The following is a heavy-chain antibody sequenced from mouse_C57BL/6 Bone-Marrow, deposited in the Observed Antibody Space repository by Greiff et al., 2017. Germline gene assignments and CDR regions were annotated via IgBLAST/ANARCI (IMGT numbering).Heavy chain of an antibody. CDR1: GFTFSDYG. CDR3: ARIYYGNQAWFAY. CDR2: LSNLAYSI. D-gene: IGHD2-1*01. Sequence: EVKLMESGGGLVQPGGSLKLSCAASGFTFSDYGMAWVRQAPRKGPAWVAFLSNLAYSIYYADTVTGRFTISRENAKNTLDLEMSSLRSEDTAMYDCARIYYGNQAWFAYWGQGTLVTVSA. V-gene: IGHV5-15*01. J-gene: IGHJ3*01.